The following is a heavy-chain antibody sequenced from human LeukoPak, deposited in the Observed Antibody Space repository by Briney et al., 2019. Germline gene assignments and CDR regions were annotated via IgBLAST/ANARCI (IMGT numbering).Heavy chain of an antibody. V-gene: IGHV3-53*01. D-gene: IGHD3-16*01. CDR1: GFTVSSNY. J-gene: IGHJ3*02. Sequence: GGSLRLSCAASGFTVSSNYMSWVRQAPGKGLEWVSVIYSGGSTYYADSVKGRFTISRDNSKNTLYLQMNSLRAGDTAVYYCARGIGGKIPDAFDIWGQGTMVTVSS. CDR3: ARGIGGKIPDAFDI. CDR2: IYSGGST.